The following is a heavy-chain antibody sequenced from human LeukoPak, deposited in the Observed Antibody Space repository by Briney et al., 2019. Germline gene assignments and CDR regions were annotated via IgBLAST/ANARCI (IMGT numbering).Heavy chain of an antibody. CDR2: IKQDGSEK. D-gene: IGHD2-15*01. V-gene: IGHV3-7*05. CDR3: ARDGVVVAATHFDY. J-gene: IGHJ4*02. CDR1: GFTFSNAW. Sequence: GGSLRLSCAASGFTFSNAWMSWVRQAPGKGLEWVANIKQDGSEKYYVDSVKGRFTISRDNAKNSLYLQMNSLRAEDTAVYYCARDGVVVAATHFDYWGQGTLVTVSS.